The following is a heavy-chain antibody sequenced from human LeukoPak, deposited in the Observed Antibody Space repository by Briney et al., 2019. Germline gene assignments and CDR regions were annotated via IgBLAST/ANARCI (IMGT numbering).Heavy chain of an antibody. Sequence: SETLSLTCTVSGGSISSYYWSWIRQPPGKGLEWIGYIFHSGSTNYNPSLKSRVTISVDTSKDQFSLRLSSVTAADTAVYYCARARALNNFWSDYSYWGQGTLVTVSP. D-gene: IGHD3-3*01. CDR1: GGSISSYY. J-gene: IGHJ4*02. CDR3: ARARALNNFWSDYSY. CDR2: IFHSGST. V-gene: IGHV4-59*01.